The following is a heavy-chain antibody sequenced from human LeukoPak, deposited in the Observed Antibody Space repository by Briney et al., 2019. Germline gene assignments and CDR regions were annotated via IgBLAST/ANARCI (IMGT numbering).Heavy chain of an antibody. CDR2: IGGSGGST. D-gene: IGHD3-3*01. Sequence: GGSLRLSCAASGFTFSSHAMIWVHQAPGKGLEWGPAIGGSGGSTYYADSVKGRFTISRDNSKNTLYLQMNSLRAEDTAVYYCAKARWIFGVVISYYFDYWGQGTLVTVSS. J-gene: IGHJ4*02. CDR3: AKARWIFGVVISYYFDY. V-gene: IGHV3-23*01. CDR1: GFTFSSHA.